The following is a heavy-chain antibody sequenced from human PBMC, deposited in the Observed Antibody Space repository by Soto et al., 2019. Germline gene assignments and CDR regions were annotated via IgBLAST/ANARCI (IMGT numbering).Heavy chain of an antibody. CDR3: ARGAAGYCSGGSCSSYYYYYGMDV. D-gene: IGHD2-15*01. CDR1: GGSFSGYY. CDR2: INHSGST. J-gene: IGHJ6*02. V-gene: IGHV4-34*01. Sequence: QVQLQQWGAGLLKPSETLSLTCAVYGGSFSGYYWSWIRQPPGKGLEWIGEINHSGSTNYNPSLKSRVTISVDTSKNQFSLKLSSVTAADTAVYYCARGAAGYCSGGSCSSYYYYYGMDVWGQGTTVTVSS.